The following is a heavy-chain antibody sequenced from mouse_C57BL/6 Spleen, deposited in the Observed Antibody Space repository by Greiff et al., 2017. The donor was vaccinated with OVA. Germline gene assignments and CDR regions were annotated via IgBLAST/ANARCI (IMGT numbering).Heavy chain of an antibody. J-gene: IGHJ3*01. Sequence: VQLQQSGPELVKPGASVKISCKASGYSFTSYYIHWVKQRPGQGLEWIGWIYPGSGNTKYNEKFKGKATLTADTSSSTAYMQLSSLTSEDSAVYYCARSRVSGTWFAYWGQGTLVTVSA. D-gene: IGHD3-1*01. CDR3: ARSRVSGTWFAY. V-gene: IGHV1-66*01. CDR2: IYPGSGNT. CDR1: GYSFTSYY.